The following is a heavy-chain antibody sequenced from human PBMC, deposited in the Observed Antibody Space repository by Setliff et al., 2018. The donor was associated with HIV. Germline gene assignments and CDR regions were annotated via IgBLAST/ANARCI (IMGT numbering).Heavy chain of an antibody. CDR2: IYPGDSDT. Sequence: HGESLTISCKGSGYSFTSYWIGWVRQMPGKGLEWMGIIYPGDSDTRYSPSFQGQVTISADKSISTAYLQWSSLKASDTAMYYCATSPLGYCSGGSCYQYFDYWGPGTLVTVSS. D-gene: IGHD2-15*01. J-gene: IGHJ4*02. CDR3: ATSPLGYCSGGSCYQYFDY. V-gene: IGHV5-51*01. CDR1: GYSFTSYW.